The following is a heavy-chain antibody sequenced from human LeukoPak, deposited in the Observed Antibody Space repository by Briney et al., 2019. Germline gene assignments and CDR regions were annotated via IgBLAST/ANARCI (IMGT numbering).Heavy chain of an antibody. V-gene: IGHV1-18*01. CDR3: ARDRDAAAYCGGDCDVAFDI. D-gene: IGHD2-21*01. Sequence: ASVKVSCKASGYTFTSYGISWVRQAPGQGLEWMGWISAYNGNTNYAQKLQGRVTMTTDTSTSTAYMELRSLRSDDTAVYYCARDRDAAAYCGGDCDVAFDIWGQGTMDTVSS. J-gene: IGHJ3*02. CDR2: ISAYNGNT. CDR1: GYTFTSYG.